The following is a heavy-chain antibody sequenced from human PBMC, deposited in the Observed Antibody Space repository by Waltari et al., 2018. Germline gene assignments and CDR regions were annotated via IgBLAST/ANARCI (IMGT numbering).Heavy chain of an antibody. D-gene: IGHD3-3*01. CDR1: GASLGDYI. CDR2: VSHSGSP. V-gene: IGHV4-34*02. CDR3: ARGRNYESTLGRNDSSHSGLDV. Sequence: QVLLQQWGAGLLKPSETLSLTCDISGASLGDYIWTWIRQPPGKGLEWLGQVSHSGSPMSNPSGKSRVTLSLDTSQRKLSLRLQSVTAADTAVYYCARGRNYESTLGRNDSSHSGLDVWGQGSAVTVSS. J-gene: IGHJ6*01.